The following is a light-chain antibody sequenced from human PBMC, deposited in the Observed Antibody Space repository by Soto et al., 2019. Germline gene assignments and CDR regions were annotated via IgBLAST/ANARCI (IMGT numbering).Light chain of an antibody. CDR1: GSNIGNNY. CDR3: ETWDSSLSAVV. J-gene: IGLJ2*01. Sequence: QSVLTQPPSVSAAPGQRVTISCSGSGSNIGNNYVSWYQQLPGTAPKLLIYDNNKRPSGIPDRFSGSKSGASATLGITGLQTGDEADYHCETWDSSLSAVVFGGGTKLTVL. CDR2: DNN. V-gene: IGLV1-51*01.